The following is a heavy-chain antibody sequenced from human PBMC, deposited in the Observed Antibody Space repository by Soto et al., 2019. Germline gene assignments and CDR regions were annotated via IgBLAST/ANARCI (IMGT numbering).Heavy chain of an antibody. V-gene: IGHV3-11*03. CDR1: GFTFSDYY. D-gene: IGHD3-10*01. CDR3: ASHPSGAY. CDR2: ISGSSTYT. J-gene: IGHJ4*02. Sequence: GGSLRLSCAASGFTFSDYYMSWIRQAPGKGLEWVSYISGSSTYTNYADSVKGRFTISRDNAKNTLYLQMNSLRAEDTAVHYCASHPSGAYWGQGTLVTVSS.